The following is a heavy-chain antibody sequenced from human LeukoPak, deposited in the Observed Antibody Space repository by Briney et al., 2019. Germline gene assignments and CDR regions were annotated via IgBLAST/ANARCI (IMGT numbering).Heavy chain of an antibody. J-gene: IGHJ3*02. V-gene: IGHV4-59*01. Sequence: PSETLSLTCTVSGGSISSYYWSWIRQPPGKGLEWIGYIYYSGSTNYNPSLKSRVTISVDTSKNQFSLKLSSVTAADTAVYYCARAQRGGDASDIWGQGTMVTVSS. CDR3: ARAQRGGDASDI. CDR1: GGSISSYY. CDR2: IYYSGST. D-gene: IGHD3-10*01.